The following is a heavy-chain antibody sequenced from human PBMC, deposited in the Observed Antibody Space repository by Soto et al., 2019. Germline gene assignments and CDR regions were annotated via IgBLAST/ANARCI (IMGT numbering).Heavy chain of an antibody. V-gene: IGHV3-30*18. CDR3: AKGGRQWLVTSDFNY. J-gene: IGHJ4*02. CDR1: GFTCSDYA. D-gene: IGHD6-19*01. CDR2: VSHDGRNT. Sequence: GGSLRLSCAASGFTCSDYAMHWVSQAPGKGLEWVAVVSHDGRNTHYADTVKGRFTISRDSSKKTVSLEMTSLRAEDTAVYYCAKGGRQWLVTSDFNYWGQGALVTVSS.